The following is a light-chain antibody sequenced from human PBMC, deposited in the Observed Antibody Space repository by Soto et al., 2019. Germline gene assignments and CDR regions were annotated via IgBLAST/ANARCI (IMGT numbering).Light chain of an antibody. CDR2: DAS. CDR1: QSVSSN. Sequence: EIMLTQSPATLSVSPGERATLSCRASQSVSSNLAWYQQKPGQPPRLLIYDASTRATGIPARFSGSGSGTEFSLTISSLLSEDFATYYCQQYNNWPLTFGGGTKVEIK. V-gene: IGKV3-15*01. CDR3: QQYNNWPLT. J-gene: IGKJ4*01.